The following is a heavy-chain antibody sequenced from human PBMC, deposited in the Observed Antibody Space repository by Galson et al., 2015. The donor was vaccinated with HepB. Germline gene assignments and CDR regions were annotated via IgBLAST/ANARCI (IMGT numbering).Heavy chain of an antibody. V-gene: IGHV3-48*01. CDR3: ARGPRVVIAMYYYYMDV. J-gene: IGHJ6*03. Sequence: SLRLSCAASGFTFSSYSMNWVRQVPGKGRGWVSNIISSSTKYDADSVKGRFTISRDNAKNSLYLQMNSLRAEDTAVYYCARGPRVVIAMYYYYMDVWGKGTTVTVSS. CDR2: IISSSTK. CDR1: GFTFSSYS. D-gene: IGHD2-21*01.